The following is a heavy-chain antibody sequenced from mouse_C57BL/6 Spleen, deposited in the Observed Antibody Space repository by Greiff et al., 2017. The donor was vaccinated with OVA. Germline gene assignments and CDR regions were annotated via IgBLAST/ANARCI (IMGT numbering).Heavy chain of an antibody. CDR3: ARYYDYDGGYAMDY. V-gene: IGHV1-54*01. J-gene: IGHJ4*01. Sequence: VQLQQSGAELVRPGTSVKVSCKASGYAFTNYLIERVKQRPGQGLEWIGVINPGSGGTNYNEKFKGKATLTADKSSSTAYMQLSSLTSEDSAVYFCARYYDYDGGYAMDYWGQGTSVTVSS. CDR1: GYAFTNYL. D-gene: IGHD2-4*01. CDR2: INPGSGGT.